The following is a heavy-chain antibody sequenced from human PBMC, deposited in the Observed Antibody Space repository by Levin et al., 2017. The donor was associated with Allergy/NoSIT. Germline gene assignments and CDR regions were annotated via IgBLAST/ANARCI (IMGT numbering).Heavy chain of an antibody. CDR2: INSDGSDT. D-gene: IGHD1-1*01. V-gene: IGHV3-74*01. CDR3: TRGPALGTGIDP. Sequence: GGSLRLSCAASGFRFRSYWMHWVRQAPGKGLVWVSRINSDGSDTAYADSVRGRFTVSRDNAENTLYLQMSSLTADDTGLYYCTRGPALGTGIDPWGQGTLVTVSS. J-gene: IGHJ5*02. CDR1: GFRFRSYW.